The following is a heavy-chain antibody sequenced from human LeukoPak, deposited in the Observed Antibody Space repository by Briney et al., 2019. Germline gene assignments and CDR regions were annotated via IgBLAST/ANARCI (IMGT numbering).Heavy chain of an antibody. J-gene: IGHJ4*02. V-gene: IGHV3-33*01. CDR1: GFTFSSYG. Sequence: GRSLRLSCVASGFTFSSYGMHWVRQAPGKGLEWVAVIWYDGTNKYYADSVKGRFTISRDNSKNTLYLQMNSLRAEDTAVYYCAHKSSYCGGNCYSDYFDYWGQGTLVTVSS. CDR2: IWYDGTNK. D-gene: IGHD2-21*02. CDR3: AHKSSYCGGNCYSDYFDY.